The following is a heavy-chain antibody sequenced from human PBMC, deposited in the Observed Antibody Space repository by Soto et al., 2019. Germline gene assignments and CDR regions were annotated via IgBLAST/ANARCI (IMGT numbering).Heavy chain of an antibody. D-gene: IGHD4-17*01. J-gene: IGHJ4*02. V-gene: IGHV1-18*01. Sequence: QAHLVQSGPEVKKPGASVKVSCKGSGYIFTSYGIAWVRQAPGQGLEWMGWISAHNGNTEYAQKFQGRVTGTRDTSTSTAYLELRSLRSDDTALDYCARGRYGDYWGQGALVTVSS. CDR2: ISAHNGNT. CDR3: ARGRYGDY. CDR1: GYIFTSYG.